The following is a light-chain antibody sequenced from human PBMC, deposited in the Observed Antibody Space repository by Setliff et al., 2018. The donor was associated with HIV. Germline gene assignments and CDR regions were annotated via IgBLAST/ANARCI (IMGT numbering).Light chain of an antibody. CDR1: SSDIAIYNF. Sequence: QSALTQPASVSGSPGQSITISCTGTSSDIAIYNFVSWYQHHPGKAPKLIIYDVSNRPSGIPDRFSGSKSGTSATLGITGLQTGDEADYYCVTWDSSLNVVVFGGGTKVTVL. CDR2: DVS. V-gene: IGLV2-14*03. J-gene: IGLJ2*01. CDR3: VTWDSSLNVVV.